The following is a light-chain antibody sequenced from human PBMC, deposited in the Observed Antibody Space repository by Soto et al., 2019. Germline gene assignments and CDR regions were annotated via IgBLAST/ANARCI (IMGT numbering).Light chain of an antibody. V-gene: IGKV3-11*01. CDR3: QHRYYWSPA. Sequence: IVLTQAPATLSLSPCERATLSCWASQSVSNYFAWYQQRPHKAPRPLIHDASNRATGIPARFSGSGSGTDFTITINRLEPEYFAVYFCQHRYYWSPAFGQGTRLEIK. J-gene: IGKJ5*01. CDR2: DAS. CDR1: QSVSNY.